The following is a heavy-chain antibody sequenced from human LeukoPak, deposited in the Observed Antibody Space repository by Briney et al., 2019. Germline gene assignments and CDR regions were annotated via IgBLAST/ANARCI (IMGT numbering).Heavy chain of an antibody. Sequence: SETLSLTCTVSGGSISSSSYYWGWIRQPPGKGLEWIGSIYYSGSTYYNPSLKSRVTISVDTSKNQFSLKLSSVTAADTAVYYCARNGHYSADYWGQGTLVTVSS. CDR2: IYYSGST. CDR1: GGSISSSSYY. J-gene: IGHJ4*02. V-gene: IGHV4-39*01. CDR3: ARNGHYSADY. D-gene: IGHD4-17*01.